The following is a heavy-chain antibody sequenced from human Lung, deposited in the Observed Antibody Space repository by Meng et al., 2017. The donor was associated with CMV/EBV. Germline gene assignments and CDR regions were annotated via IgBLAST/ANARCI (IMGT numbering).Heavy chain of an antibody. CDR1: GFTFSSYG. CDR3: AKDHLITIYWGGMDV. D-gene: IGHD3-3*01. CDR2: IWYDGSNK. Sequence: GGSXRLXXAASGFTFSSYGMHWVRQAPGKGLEWVAVIWYDGSNKYYADSVKGRFTISRDNSKNTLYLQMNSLRAEDTAVYYCAKDHLITIYWGGMDVWGQGTTVTVS. V-gene: IGHV3-33*06. J-gene: IGHJ6*02.